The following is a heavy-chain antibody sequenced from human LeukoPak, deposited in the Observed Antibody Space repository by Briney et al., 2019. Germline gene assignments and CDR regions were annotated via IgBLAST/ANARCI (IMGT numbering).Heavy chain of an antibody. V-gene: IGHV3-23*01. CDR1: GFTFSSYA. J-gene: IGHJ4*02. CDR2: ISGSGGTT. D-gene: IGHD1-1*01. CDR3: GKVVGTVSGPTDY. Sequence: GGSLRLPCAASGFTFSSYAMTWVRQAPGKGLEWLSGISGSGGTTYYADSVKGRFTISRDNSKNTLSLQMNSLRAADTAVYYCGKVVGTVSGPTDYWGQGTLVAVSP.